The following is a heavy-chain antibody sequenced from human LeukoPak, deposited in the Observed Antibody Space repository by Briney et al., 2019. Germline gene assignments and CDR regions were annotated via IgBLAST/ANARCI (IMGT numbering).Heavy chain of an antibody. CDR2: IYHSGST. CDR3: ARGESRYDYWFDY. V-gene: IGHV4-59*01. Sequence: PSETLSLTCTASGGSISSYYWSWIRQPPGKGLEWIGYIYHSGSTNYNPSLKSRVTISVDTSKNQFSLKLSSVTAADTAVYYCARGESRYDYWFDYWGQGTLVTVSS. D-gene: IGHD5-12*01. CDR1: GGSISSYY. J-gene: IGHJ4*02.